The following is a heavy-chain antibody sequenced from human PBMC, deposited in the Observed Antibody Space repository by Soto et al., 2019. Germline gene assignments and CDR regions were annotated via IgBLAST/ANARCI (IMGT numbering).Heavy chain of an antibody. CDR1: GGSISSSSYY. Sequence: SLTCTVSGGSISSSSYYWGWIRQPPGKGLEWIGSIYYSGSTYYNPSLKSRVTISVDTSKNQFSLKLSSVTAADTAVYYCARFLVVLDAFDIWGQGTMVTVSS. CDR3: ARFLVVLDAFDI. V-gene: IGHV4-39*01. CDR2: IYYSGST. J-gene: IGHJ3*02. D-gene: IGHD2-15*01.